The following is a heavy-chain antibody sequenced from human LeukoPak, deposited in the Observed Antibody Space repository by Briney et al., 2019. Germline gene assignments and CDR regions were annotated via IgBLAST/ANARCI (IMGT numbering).Heavy chain of an antibody. D-gene: IGHD6-13*01. CDR3: ARGPFGIARREYFQH. CDR1: GYTFTSYG. CDR2: ISAYNGNT. Sequence: ASVKVSCKASGYTFTSYGISWVRQAPGQGLEWMGWISAYNGNTNYAQKLQGRVTMTTDTSTSTAYMELRSLRSDDTAVYYCARGPFGIARREYFQHWGQGTLVTVSS. V-gene: IGHV1-18*01. J-gene: IGHJ1*01.